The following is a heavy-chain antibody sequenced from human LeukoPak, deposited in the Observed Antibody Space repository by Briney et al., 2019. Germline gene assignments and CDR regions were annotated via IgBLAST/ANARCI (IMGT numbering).Heavy chain of an antibody. Sequence: GGSLRLSCAASGFTFSNYWMSWVRQAPEKGLEWVANIKEDGSVKQYVDSMKGRFTISRDNAKNSLYLQMISLRAEDTAVYYCARDRDDGGFEYWGQGTLVTVSS. D-gene: IGHD4-23*01. V-gene: IGHV3-7*01. CDR2: IKEDGSVK. J-gene: IGHJ4*02. CDR1: GFTFSNYW. CDR3: ARDRDDGGFEY.